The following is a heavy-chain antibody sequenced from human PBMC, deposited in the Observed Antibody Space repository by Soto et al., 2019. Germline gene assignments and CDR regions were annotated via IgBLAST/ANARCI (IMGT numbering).Heavy chain of an antibody. CDR3: AKDSAVVVPVSTSYFHYYGLDV. CDR2: VGWNGGDI. D-gene: IGHD2-2*01. Sequence: VQLVESGGGLVQPGGSLRLSCAASGFTLDDYTMHWVRQAPGKGLEWVSGVGWNGGDIVYADSVKGRFTVSRDNTKNSLYLEVNSLRAEDTALYYCAKDSAVVVPVSTSYFHYYGLDVWGQGTTVTVS. V-gene: IGHV3-9*01. J-gene: IGHJ6*02. CDR1: GFTLDDYT.